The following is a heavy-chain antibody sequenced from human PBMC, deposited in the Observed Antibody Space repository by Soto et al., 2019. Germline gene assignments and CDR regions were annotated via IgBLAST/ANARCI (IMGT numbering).Heavy chain of an antibody. V-gene: IGHV3-23*01. CDR3: AKSPGMYYYDSSGYYHYDY. D-gene: IGHD3-22*01. Sequence: GGSLRLSCAASGFTFSSYAMSWVRQGPGKGLEWVSAISGSGVSTYYADSVKGRFTISRDNSKNTLYLQMNSLRAEDTAVYYCAKSPGMYYYDSSGYYHYDYWGQGTLVTVSS. CDR1: GFTFSSYA. CDR2: ISGSGVST. J-gene: IGHJ4*02.